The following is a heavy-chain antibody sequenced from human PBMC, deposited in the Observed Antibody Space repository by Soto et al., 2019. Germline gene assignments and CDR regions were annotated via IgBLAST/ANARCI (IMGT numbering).Heavy chain of an antibody. V-gene: IGHV3-30-3*01. D-gene: IGHD3-3*01. CDR2: ISYDGSNK. CDR3: ARDPPPYYDFWSGYFAAYGMDV. Sequence: QVQLVESGGGVVQPGRSLRLSCAASGFTFSSYAMHWVRQAPGKGLEWVAVISYDGSNKYYADSVKGRFTISRDNSKNTLYLQMNSLRAEDTAVYYCARDPPPYYDFWSGYFAAYGMDVWGQGTTVTVSS. CDR1: GFTFSSYA. J-gene: IGHJ6*02.